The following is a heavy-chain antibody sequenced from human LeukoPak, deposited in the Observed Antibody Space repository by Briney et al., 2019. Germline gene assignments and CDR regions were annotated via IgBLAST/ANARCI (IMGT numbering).Heavy chain of an antibody. CDR2: IWYDGSNK. Sequence: PGGSLILSCAASGFTFSSYGMHWVRQAPGKGLEWVAVIWYDGSNKYYADSVKGRFTISRDNSKNTLYLQMNSLRAEDTAVYYCARDDIAVAEPTYYFDYWGQGTLVTVSS. J-gene: IGHJ4*02. CDR1: GFTFSSYG. D-gene: IGHD6-19*01. V-gene: IGHV3-33*01. CDR3: ARDDIAVAEPTYYFDY.